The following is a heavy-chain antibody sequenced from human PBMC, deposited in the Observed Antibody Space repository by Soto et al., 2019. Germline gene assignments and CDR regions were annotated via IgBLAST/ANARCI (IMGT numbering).Heavy chain of an antibody. CDR3: ARNGYTYGMDV. V-gene: IGHV4-31*03. D-gene: IGHD5-18*01. Sequence: PSETLSLTCTVSGGSTSSGGFYWSGIRQHPGKGLEWIGYIYYSGISYYNPSLKSRVSISLDTSRNQFSMTLNSVTAADTAVYYCARNGYTYGMDVWGQGATVTVSS. CDR1: GGSTSSGGFY. CDR2: IYYSGIS. J-gene: IGHJ6*02.